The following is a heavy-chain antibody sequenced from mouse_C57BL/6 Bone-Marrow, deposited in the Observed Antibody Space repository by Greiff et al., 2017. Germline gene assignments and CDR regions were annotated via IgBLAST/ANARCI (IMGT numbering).Heavy chain of an antibody. V-gene: IGHV1-5*01. J-gene: IGHJ4*01. CDR3: TRGGSSDFSYAMEY. CDR1: GYTFTSYW. Sequence: VQLQQSGTVLARPGASVKMSCKTSGYTFTSYWMHWVKQRPGQGLEWIGAIYPGNSDTSYNQKFKGKAKLTAVTSASTAYMELSSLTNEDSAVYYCTRGGSSDFSYAMEYWGQGTSVTVSS. D-gene: IGHD1-1*01. CDR2: IYPGNSDT.